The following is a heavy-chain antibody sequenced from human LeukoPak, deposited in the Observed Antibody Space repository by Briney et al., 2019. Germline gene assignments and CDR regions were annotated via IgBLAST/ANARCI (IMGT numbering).Heavy chain of an antibody. CDR2: ISYDGSNK. J-gene: IGHJ4*02. CDR3: AKDGPSYDSSGYYLDYFDY. V-gene: IGHV3-30*04. D-gene: IGHD3-22*01. CDR1: GFTFSSYA. Sequence: GGSLRLSCAASGFTFSSYAMHWVRQAPGKGLEWVAVISYDGSNKYYADSVKGRFTISRDNSENTLYLQMNSLRAEDTAVYYCAKDGPSYDSSGYYLDYFDYWGQGTLVTVSS.